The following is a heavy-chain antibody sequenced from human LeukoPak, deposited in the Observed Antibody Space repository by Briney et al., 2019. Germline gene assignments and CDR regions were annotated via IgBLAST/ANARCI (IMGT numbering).Heavy chain of an antibody. CDR3: ATEAGYSSGWYNPALAYFDY. Sequence: PGGSLRLSCAASGFTFSGYGMHWVRQAPGKGLEWVAVIWYDGSNKYYADSVKGRFTISRDNSKNTLYLQMNSLRAEDTAVYYCATEAGYSSGWYNPALAYFDYWGQGTLVTVSS. V-gene: IGHV3-33*01. CDR2: IWYDGSNK. CDR1: GFTFSGYG. D-gene: IGHD6-19*01. J-gene: IGHJ4*02.